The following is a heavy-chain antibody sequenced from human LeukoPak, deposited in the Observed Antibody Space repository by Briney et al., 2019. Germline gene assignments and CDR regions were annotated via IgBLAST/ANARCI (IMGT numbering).Heavy chain of an antibody. CDR3: AINGWGDSGYGNFDY. CDR2: ISWNSDNI. J-gene: IGHJ4*02. CDR1: GFSFDDYA. Sequence: GGSLTLSCAVSGFSFDDYAMHWVRQVPGKGLEWVSGISWNSDNIGYADSVEGRFTTSRDNAKNALYLQMNSLRAEDTALYYCAINGWGDSGYGNFDYWGQGTLVTVSS. D-gene: IGHD5-12*01. V-gene: IGHV3-9*01.